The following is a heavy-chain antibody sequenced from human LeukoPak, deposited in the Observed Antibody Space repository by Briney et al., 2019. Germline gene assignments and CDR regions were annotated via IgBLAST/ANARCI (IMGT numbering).Heavy chain of an antibody. J-gene: IGHJ4*02. V-gene: IGHV3-74*01. D-gene: IGHD5-18*01. CDR1: GFTFSSYW. CDR2: INSDGSST. Sequence: PGGSLTLSCAASGFTFSSYWMHWVRQAPGKGLVWVSRINSDGSSTSYADSVKGRFTISRDNAKNTLYLQMNSLRAEDTAVYYCARAGYSYGYVNWGSRVDDLDYWGQGTLVTVSS. CDR3: ARAGYSYGYVNWGSRVDDLDY.